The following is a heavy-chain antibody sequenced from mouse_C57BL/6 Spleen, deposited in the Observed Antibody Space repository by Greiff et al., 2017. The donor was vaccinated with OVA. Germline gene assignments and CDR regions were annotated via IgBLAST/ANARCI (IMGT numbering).Heavy chain of an antibody. CDR2: IYPGDGDT. CDR3: ARGDDYDRGFDY. CDR1: GYAFSSSW. J-gene: IGHJ2*01. D-gene: IGHD2-4*01. Sequence: QVQLQESGPELVKPGASVKISCKASGYAFSSSWMNWVKQRPGKGLEWIGRIYPGDGDTNYNGKFKGKATLTADKSSSTAYMQLSSLTSEDSAVYFCARGDDYDRGFDYWGQGTTLTVSS. V-gene: IGHV1-82*01.